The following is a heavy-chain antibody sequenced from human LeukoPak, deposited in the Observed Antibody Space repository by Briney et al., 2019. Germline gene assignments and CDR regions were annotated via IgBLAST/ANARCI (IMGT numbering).Heavy chain of an antibody. J-gene: IGHJ5*02. CDR3: ARGYSHNSGGWLDP. Sequence: GGSRRLSCAVSGFTFRHYAMSWVRQAPGTGLEWVGSLTDSGDATYYADSVKGRLTISRDNSNSTLYLHISGLRDEDTAVYYCARGYSHNSGGWLDPWGQGTLVTVSS. V-gene: IGHV3-23*01. CDR2: LTDSGDAT. D-gene: IGHD5-12*01. CDR1: GFTFRHYA.